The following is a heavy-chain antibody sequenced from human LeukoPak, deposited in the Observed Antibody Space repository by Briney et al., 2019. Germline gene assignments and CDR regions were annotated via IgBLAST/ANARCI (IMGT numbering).Heavy chain of an antibody. CDR1: GFTFSSYA. J-gene: IGHJ3*02. Sequence: GGSLRLSCAASGFTFSSYAMSWVRQAPGKGLEWVSAISGSGGSTYYADSVKGRFTISRDNSKNTLYLQMNSLRAEDTAVYYCAKDSADYGDYVGDAFDIWGQGTMVTVSS. CDR2: ISGSGGST. V-gene: IGHV3-23*01. CDR3: AKDSADYGDYVGDAFDI. D-gene: IGHD4-17*01.